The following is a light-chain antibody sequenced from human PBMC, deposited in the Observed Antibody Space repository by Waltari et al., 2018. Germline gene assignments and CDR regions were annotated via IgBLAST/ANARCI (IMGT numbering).Light chain of an antibody. CDR1: QSVSSGY. CDR3: QQYGSSPLT. J-gene: IGKJ4*01. Sequence: EIVWTQAPGTLSLSPGESATLTGRASQSVSSGYLTWYQQKPGQAPRLLIYVASRSATGIPDRFSGSGSGTDFTLTISRLEPEDFAVYYCQQYGSSPLTFGGGTKVEIK. V-gene: IGKV3-20*01. CDR2: VAS.